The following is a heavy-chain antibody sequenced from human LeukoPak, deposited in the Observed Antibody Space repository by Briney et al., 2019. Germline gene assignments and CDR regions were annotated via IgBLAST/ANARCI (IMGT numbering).Heavy chain of an antibody. D-gene: IGHD6-13*01. CDR3: AKEPTIAAGVNGMDV. CDR1: GFAFSSYA. Sequence: GGSLRLSCAASGFAFSSYAMSWVRQAPGKGLEWVSTLSGSGGSSYNADSVKGRFTISRDNSKNTLFLQMNRLRAEDTAIYYCAKEPTIAAGVNGMDVWGQGTTVTVSS. V-gene: IGHV3-23*01. J-gene: IGHJ6*02. CDR2: LSGSGGSS.